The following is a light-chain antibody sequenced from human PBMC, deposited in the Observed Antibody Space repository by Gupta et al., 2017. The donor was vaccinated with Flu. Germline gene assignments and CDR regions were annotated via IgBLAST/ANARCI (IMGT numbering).Light chain of an antibody. V-gene: IGKV1-5*03. CDR2: KAS. J-gene: IGKJ1*01. Sequence: SPSPLSASVGDRVTITCRASQSISSWLAWYHQKPGKAPKVLIYKASSLQSGVPSRFSGSGSGTEFTLTISSLQPDDFATYYCQQYNSYSGTFGQGTKVEIK. CDR3: QQYNSYSGT. CDR1: QSISSW.